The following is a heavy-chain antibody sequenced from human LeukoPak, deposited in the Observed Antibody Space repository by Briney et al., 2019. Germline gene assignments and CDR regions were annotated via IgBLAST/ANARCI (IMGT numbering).Heavy chain of an antibody. Sequence: PGGSLRLSCAASGFTFSSYSMNWVRQAPGKGLEWIGSIYYSGSAYYNPSLKSRVTISVDTSKNQFSLKLSSVTAADTAVYYCARHVAAAADDAFDIWGQGTMVTVSS. D-gene: IGHD6-13*01. V-gene: IGHV4-39*01. CDR2: IYYSGSA. CDR3: ARHVAAAADDAFDI. J-gene: IGHJ3*02. CDR1: GFTFSSYSMN.